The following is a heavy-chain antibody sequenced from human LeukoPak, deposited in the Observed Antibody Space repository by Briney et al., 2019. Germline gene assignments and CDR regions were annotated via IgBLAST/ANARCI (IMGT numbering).Heavy chain of an antibody. CDR2: IHTSGST. V-gene: IGHV4-4*07. CDR1: GVSISSYY. D-gene: IGHD3-22*01. Sequence: PSETLSLTCTVSGVSISSYYWSWIRQPAGKGLEWIGRIHTSGSTNCNPSLKSRVTMSVDTSKNQFSLKLSSVTVADTAVYYCARDRYYYDSSGFYYFDYWGQGTLVTVSS. J-gene: IGHJ4*02. CDR3: ARDRYYYDSSGFYYFDY.